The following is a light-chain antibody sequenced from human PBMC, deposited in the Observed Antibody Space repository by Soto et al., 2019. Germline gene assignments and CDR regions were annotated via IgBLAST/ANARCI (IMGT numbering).Light chain of an antibody. J-gene: IGKJ5*01. CDR3: MQGTHWPIT. Sequence: ILMTQSPLSLPVTPGEPASISCRSSQSLLHSNGYNYLDWYLQKPGQSPQLLIYLGSNRASGVPDRFSGSGSGTDFTLKISRVEAEDVGVYYCMQGTHWPITFGQGTRLENK. CDR1: QSLLHSNGYNY. V-gene: IGKV2-28*01. CDR2: LGS.